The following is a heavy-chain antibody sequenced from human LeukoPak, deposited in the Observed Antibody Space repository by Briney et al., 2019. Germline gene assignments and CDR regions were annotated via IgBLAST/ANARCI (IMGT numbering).Heavy chain of an antibody. CDR3: AREPGYSYGYFDY. Sequence: SETLSLTCTVSGGSISSSSYYWGWIRQPPGKGLEWIGSIYYSGSTYYNPSLKSRVTISVDTSKNQFSLKLSSVTAADTAVYYCAREPGYSYGYFDYWGQGTLVTVSS. CDR2: IYYSGST. D-gene: IGHD5-18*01. V-gene: IGHV4-39*07. J-gene: IGHJ4*02. CDR1: GGSISSSSYY.